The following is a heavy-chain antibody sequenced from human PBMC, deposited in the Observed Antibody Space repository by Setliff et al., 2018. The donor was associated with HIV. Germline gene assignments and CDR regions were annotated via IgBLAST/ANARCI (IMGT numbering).Heavy chain of an antibody. CDR3: ARYASYTSDWKEAFDI. J-gene: IGHJ3*02. Sequence: ASVKVSCKASGYSFINYGINWVRQAPGQGPEWMGIINPNGGSTNYAQKFQARVTMTIDSPTTTAYMELRSLRADRTALYYCARYASYTSDWKEAFDIWGQGTMVTVS. V-gene: IGHV1-18*01. D-gene: IGHD6-19*01. CDR2: INPNGGST. CDR1: GYSFINYG.